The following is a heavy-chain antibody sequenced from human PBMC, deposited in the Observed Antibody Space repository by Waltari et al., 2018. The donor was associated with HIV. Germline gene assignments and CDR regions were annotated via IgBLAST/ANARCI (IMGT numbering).Heavy chain of an antibody. CDR3: ARSRAGTTVTRAYYGMDV. V-gene: IGHV1-46*01. J-gene: IGHJ6*02. CDR1: GYTFTSYY. D-gene: IGHD4-17*01. Sequence: QVQLVQSGAEVKKPGASVKVSCKASGYTFTSYYMHWVRQAPGQGLEWMGIITPSGVRTSNAQKSRCRVTMTRDKTTRTVYMELSSLGAEDTAVYYCARSRAGTTVTRAYYGMDVWGQGTTVTVSS. CDR2: ITPSGVRT.